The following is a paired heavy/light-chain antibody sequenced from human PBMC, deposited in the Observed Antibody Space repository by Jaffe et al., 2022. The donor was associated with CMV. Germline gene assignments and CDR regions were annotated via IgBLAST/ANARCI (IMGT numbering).Light chain of an antibody. CDR2: AAS. J-gene: IGKJ2*01. CDR1: QSISSH. V-gene: IGKV1-39*01. CDR3: QQSYNTPYT. Sequence: DIQMTQSPSSLSASEGDRVTITCRASQSISSHLNWYQQKPGKAPKVLIFAASSLQGGVPSRFSGSGSGTDFTLTISSLQPEDFATYYCQQSYNTPYTFGQGTKLEIK.
Heavy chain of an antibody. CDR2: VYWDDDK. CDR1: GFSLSTSGVG. J-gene: IGHJ4*02. V-gene: IGHV2-5*02. D-gene: IGHD4-4*01. CDR3: AHRRQNSNYVNYFDY. Sequence: QITLKESGPTLVKPTQTLTLTCTFSGFSLSTSGVGVGWIRQPPGKALEWLALVYWDDDKRYSPSLKSRLTITKDTSKNQVVLTMTNMDPVDTATYYCAHRRQNSNYVNYFDYWGQGTLVTVSS.